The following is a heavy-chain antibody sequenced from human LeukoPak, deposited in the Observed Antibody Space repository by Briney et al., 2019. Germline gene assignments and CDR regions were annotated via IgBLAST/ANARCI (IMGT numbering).Heavy chain of an antibody. J-gene: IGHJ4*02. CDR1: GGSISSGDYY. CDR2: IYTSGST. V-gene: IGHV4-61*02. Sequence: SETLSLXCTVSGGSISSGDYYWIWIRQPAGKGLEWIGRIYTSGSTNYNPSLKSRVTMSVDTSKNQFSLKLSSVTAADTAVYYCAREMATIIHYWGQGTLVTVSS. D-gene: IGHD5-24*01. CDR3: AREMATIIHY.